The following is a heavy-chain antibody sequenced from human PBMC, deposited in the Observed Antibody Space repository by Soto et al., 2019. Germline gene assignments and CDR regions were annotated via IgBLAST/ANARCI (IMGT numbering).Heavy chain of an antibody. Sequence: QVQLVQSGAEVKKPGASVKVSCTTSGYTFITYDINWVRQATGQGFEWMGWMNPNSGNTGYAQKFQGRVTMTRDTAISTAYMELSSLRSEDTAVDYCVRNLNGFDPWGQGTLVTVSS. J-gene: IGHJ5*02. CDR1: GYTFITYD. CDR3: VRNLNGFDP. CDR2: MNPNSGNT. V-gene: IGHV1-8*02.